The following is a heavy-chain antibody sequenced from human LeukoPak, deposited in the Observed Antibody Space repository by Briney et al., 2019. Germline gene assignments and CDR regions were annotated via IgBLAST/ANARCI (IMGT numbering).Heavy chain of an antibody. CDR3: ARGEPSDSSGWYGG. CDR2: IYYSGST. J-gene: IGHJ4*02. V-gene: IGHV4-59*01. D-gene: IGHD6-19*01. Sequence: SETLSLTCTVSGGSISNYYWYWIRQPPGKGLEWIGYIYYSGSTNYNPSLKSRVTISVDTSKNQFSLKLSSVTAADTAVYYCARGEPSDSSGWYGGWGQGTLVTVSS. CDR1: GGSISNYY.